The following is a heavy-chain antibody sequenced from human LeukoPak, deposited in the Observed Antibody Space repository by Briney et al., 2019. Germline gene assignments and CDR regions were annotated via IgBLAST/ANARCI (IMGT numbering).Heavy chain of an antibody. D-gene: IGHD6-19*01. Sequence: GGSLRLSCAPSGFTFSHYWMSWVRQAPGKGLEWVANIKEDGSEKYYVDSVKGRFTISRDNAKNSLSLQVNSLRAEDTAVYYCARDRLIAVVDREFDPWGQGTLVTVSS. CDR1: GFTFSHYW. CDR3: ARDRLIAVVDREFDP. V-gene: IGHV3-7*01. J-gene: IGHJ5*02. CDR2: IKEDGSEK.